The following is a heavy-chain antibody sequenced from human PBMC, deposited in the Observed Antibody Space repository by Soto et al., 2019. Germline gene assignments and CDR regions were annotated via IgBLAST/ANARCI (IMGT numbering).Heavy chain of an antibody. D-gene: IGHD2-2*01. CDR1: GFTFSTYA. V-gene: IGHV3-23*01. CDR3: AKARGSSTPAPGTY. Sequence: EVQLLESGGGLVQPGGSLRLSCAASGFTFSTYAMSWVRQAPGKGLEWVSTISGSGGSTYYADSVKGRFTISRDNSKNTLYLQMNTLRAEDTAVYYCAKARGSSTPAPGTYWGQGTLVTVSS. CDR2: ISGSGGST. J-gene: IGHJ4*02.